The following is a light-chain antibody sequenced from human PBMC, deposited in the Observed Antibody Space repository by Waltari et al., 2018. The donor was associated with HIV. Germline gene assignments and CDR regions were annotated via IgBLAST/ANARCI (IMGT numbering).Light chain of an antibody. V-gene: IGKV3-20*01. J-gene: IGKJ2*01. CDR3: QHFDTSLPKYT. CDR1: QSVSSSY. CDR2: GAS. Sequence: EFVLTQSPGTLSLSPGERATLSCRASQSVSSSYLAWYQQRPGQAPRLLIYGASSRAAGIPDRFTGSGSGTDFTLTISRLEPEDFAVDYCQHFDTSLPKYTFGQGTKLEIK.